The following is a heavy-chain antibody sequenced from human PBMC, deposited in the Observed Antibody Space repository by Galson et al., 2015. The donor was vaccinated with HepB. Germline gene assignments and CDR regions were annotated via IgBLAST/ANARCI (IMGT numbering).Heavy chain of an antibody. CDR2: IKQDGSEK. Sequence: SLRLSCAASGFTFSNYWMSWVRQTPGKGLEWVANIKQDGSEKYYVDSVKGRFTISRDNAKNSLYLQMNSLRAEDTAVYYCARSPVGGFDCWGQGTLFTVSS. J-gene: IGHJ4*02. D-gene: IGHD3-10*01. CDR1: GFTFSNYW. V-gene: IGHV3-7*01. CDR3: ARSPVGGFDC.